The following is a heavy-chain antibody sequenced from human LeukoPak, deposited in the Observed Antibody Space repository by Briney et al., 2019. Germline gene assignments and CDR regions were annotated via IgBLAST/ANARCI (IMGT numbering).Heavy chain of an antibody. Sequence: ASVKVSCKASGYMFAVFGITWVRPAPGQGLEWMGSIRVHNGDTNYAQKFQGRLTMTTDTSATTAYMELRSLKSDDTAVYYCARDRYDVGVAFDFWGQGTMVTVSS. D-gene: IGHD3-9*01. J-gene: IGHJ3*01. V-gene: IGHV1-18*01. CDR3: ARDRYDVGVAFDF. CDR2: IRVHNGDT. CDR1: GYMFAVFG.